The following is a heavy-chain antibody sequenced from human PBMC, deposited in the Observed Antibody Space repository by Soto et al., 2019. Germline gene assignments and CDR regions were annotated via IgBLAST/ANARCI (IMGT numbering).Heavy chain of an antibody. CDR1: GFTFGGYA. Sequence: EVQLLESEGGLVQPGGSLRLSCAASGFTFGGYAMSWVRQAPGKGLEWVSAISGSGGSTYYADSVKGRFTISRDNSKNTLYLQMNSLRAEDTALYYCASVHCSSSWSHYCYGLDVWGQGTTVTVSS. D-gene: IGHD6-13*01. CDR3: ASVHCSSSWSHYCYGLDV. CDR2: ISGSGGST. J-gene: IGHJ6*02. V-gene: IGHV3-23*01.